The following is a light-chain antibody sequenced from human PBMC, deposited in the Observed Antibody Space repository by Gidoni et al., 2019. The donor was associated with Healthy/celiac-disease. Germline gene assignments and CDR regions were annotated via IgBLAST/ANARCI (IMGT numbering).Light chain of an antibody. Sequence: DIEMTQSPSSLSASVGDRVTITCRSSQSISNYLNCHQQKPGKAPKLLIYAATSLQSEVPSRFSGSGSAKDFTLTISSLQPEDFVTYYRQQSYSTLWAFGQGTKVEIK. J-gene: IGKJ1*01. CDR2: AAT. CDR1: QSISNY. V-gene: IGKV1-39*01. CDR3: QQSYSTLWA.